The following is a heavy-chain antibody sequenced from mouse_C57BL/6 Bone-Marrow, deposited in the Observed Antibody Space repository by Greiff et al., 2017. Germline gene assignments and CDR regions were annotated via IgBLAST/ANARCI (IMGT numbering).Heavy chain of an antibody. CDR1: GFSLTSYG. J-gene: IGHJ4*01. Sequence: VHLVESGPGLVAPSQSLSITCTVSGFSLTSYGVHWVRQPPGKGLEWLVVIWSDGSTTYNSALKSRLSISKDNSKSKVFLKMNRLQTDDTAMYYCARHDDADYAMDYWGQGTSVTVSS. V-gene: IGHV2-6-1*01. CDR3: ARHDDADYAMDY. CDR2: IWSDGST. D-gene: IGHD2-3*01.